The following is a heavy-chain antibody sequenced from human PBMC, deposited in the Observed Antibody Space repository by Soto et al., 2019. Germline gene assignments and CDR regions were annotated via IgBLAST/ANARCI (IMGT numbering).Heavy chain of an antibody. CDR1: GFTFSSYG. D-gene: IGHD6-13*01. CDR3: AKGGSSWYVY. Sequence: PGGSVRLSXAASGFTFSSYGMHWVRQAPGKGLEWVAVISYDGSNKYYADSMKGRFTISRDNSKNTLYLQMNSLRAEDTAVYYCAKGGSSWYVYWGQGTLVTVSS. J-gene: IGHJ4*02. V-gene: IGHV3-30*18. CDR2: ISYDGSNK.